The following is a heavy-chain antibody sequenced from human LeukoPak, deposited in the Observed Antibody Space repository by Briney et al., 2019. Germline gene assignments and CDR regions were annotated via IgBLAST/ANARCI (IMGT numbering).Heavy chain of an antibody. J-gene: IGHJ4*02. CDR2: ISGSSSII. V-gene: IGHV3-48*04. D-gene: IGHD6-19*01. Sequence: GGSLRLSCAASGFTFSSYSMNWVRQAPGRGLEWVSYISGSSSIIYYADSMKGRFTVSRDNAKNSLFLQMNSLRGEDTAVYYCARGLTYSSGWGYFDYWGQGTLVTVSS. CDR3: ARGLTYSSGWGYFDY. CDR1: GFTFSSYS.